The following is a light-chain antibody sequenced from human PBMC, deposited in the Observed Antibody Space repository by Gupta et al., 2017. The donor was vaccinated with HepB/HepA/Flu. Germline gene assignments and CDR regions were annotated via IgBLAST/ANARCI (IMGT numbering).Light chain of an antibody. Sequence: EIVLSQSLLSLHATPGDTPSMSCRSSQSLLYRNGNNYVEWYLQKPGQSQQLLIYLGSSRASGVPDRFSGSGSGTDFTLKISRVEAEDVGVYFCMQALTSPLTFGAGTRVEIK. V-gene: IGKV2-28*01. J-gene: IGKJ4*01. CDR2: LGS. CDR1: QSLLYRNGNNY. CDR3: MQALTSPLT.